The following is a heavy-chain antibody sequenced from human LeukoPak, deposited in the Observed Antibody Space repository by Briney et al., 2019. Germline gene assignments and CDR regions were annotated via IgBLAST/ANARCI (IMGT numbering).Heavy chain of an antibody. J-gene: IGHJ4*02. CDR2: IKTDGSEK. Sequence: PGGSLRLSCEASGFTFSNSWMTWVRQTPGKGLEWVANIKTDGSEKYYVDSVKGRFTISRDNAKNSLYLQMNSLRAEDTALYYCAKDTSYSSGGLFDYWGQGTLVTVSS. CDR3: AKDTSYSSGGLFDY. CDR1: GFTFSNSW. V-gene: IGHV3-7*03. D-gene: IGHD6-19*01.